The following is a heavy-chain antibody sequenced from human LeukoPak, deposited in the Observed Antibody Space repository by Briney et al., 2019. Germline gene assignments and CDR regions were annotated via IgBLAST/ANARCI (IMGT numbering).Heavy chain of an antibody. CDR1: GFTFSSYW. D-gene: IGHD5-18*01. Sequence: PGGSLRLSCAASGFTFSSYWMHWVRHAPGKGLVWVARINSDGSSTRYADSVKGRFTIFRDNAKNTLYPQMNSLRAEDTAVYYCARDDAGYSYDPRGWFDPWGQGTLVTVSS. V-gene: IGHV3-74*01. J-gene: IGHJ5*02. CDR3: ARDDAGYSYDPRGWFDP. CDR2: INSDGSST.